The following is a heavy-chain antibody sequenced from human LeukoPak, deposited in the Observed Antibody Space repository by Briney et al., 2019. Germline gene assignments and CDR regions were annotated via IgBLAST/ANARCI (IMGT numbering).Heavy chain of an antibody. CDR1: AYSISSGYY. Sequence: SETLSLTCAVSAYSISSGYYWVCIRQPPGKWLGWPGSIYLSGSTYYNPSLKSRFTISVDTSKNQFSLKLSSVTAADTAVYYCASIGYGPGSYYNYNWFDPWGQGTLVTVSS. V-gene: IGHV4-38-2*01. D-gene: IGHD3-10*01. CDR3: ASIGYGPGSYYNYNWFDP. CDR2: IYLSGST. J-gene: IGHJ5*02.